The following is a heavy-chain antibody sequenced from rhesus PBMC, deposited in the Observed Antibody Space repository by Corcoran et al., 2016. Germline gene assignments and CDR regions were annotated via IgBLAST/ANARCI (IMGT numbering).Heavy chain of an antibody. V-gene: IGHV4-65*01. D-gene: IGHD2-21*01. CDR2: ISGSSGST. J-gene: IGHJ2*01. CDR3: ARGVVHFNWYFDL. CDR1: GGSVSSSNW. Sequence: QVQLQESGPGLVKPSETLSLTCAVSGGSVSSSNWWSWIRQPPGKGLEWIGYISGSSGSTYYNPSLKSRVTISTDTSQNQFSLKLCSVTAADTGVYYCARGVVHFNWYFDLWGPGTTITISS.